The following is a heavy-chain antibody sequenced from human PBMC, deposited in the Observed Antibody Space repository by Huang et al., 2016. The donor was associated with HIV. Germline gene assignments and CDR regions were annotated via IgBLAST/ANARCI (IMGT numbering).Heavy chain of an antibody. J-gene: IGHJ5*02. Sequence: QLQLQESGPGLVKPSETLSLTCTVSGGSISSSSYYWGWIRQPPGKGLEWIGSIYHSGTTYYKPSLKRRVTISLDTSRAQFSLKRSSGTDADTAVYYCAAHGRIVGIPAAPLRFDPWGQGTLVTVSS. CDR2: IYHSGTT. D-gene: IGHD6-13*01. CDR3: AAHGRIVGIPAAPLRFDP. V-gene: IGHV4-39*01. CDR1: GGSISSSSYY.